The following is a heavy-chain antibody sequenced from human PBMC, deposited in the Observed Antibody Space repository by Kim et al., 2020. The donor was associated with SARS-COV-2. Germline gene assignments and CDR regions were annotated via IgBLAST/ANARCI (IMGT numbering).Heavy chain of an antibody. CDR2: ISYDGSNK. J-gene: IGHJ6*02. CDR1: GFTFSSYG. V-gene: IGHV3-33*05. D-gene: IGHD3-16*01. Sequence: GGSLRLSCAASGFTFSSYGMHWVRQAPGKGLEWVAVISYDGSNKYYADSVKGRFTISRDNSKNTLYLQMNSLRAEDTAVYYCARWGELSKYFYYYYYGMDVWGQGTTVTVSS. CDR3: ARWGELSKYFYYYYYGMDV.